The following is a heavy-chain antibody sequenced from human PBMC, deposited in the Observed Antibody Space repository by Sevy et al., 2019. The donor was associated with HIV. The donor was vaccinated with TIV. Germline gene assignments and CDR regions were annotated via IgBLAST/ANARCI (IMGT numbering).Heavy chain of an antibody. CDR1: GFAVSDNC. J-gene: IGHJ6*02. D-gene: IGHD4-4*01. Sequence: GESLKISCAVSGFAVSDNCMSWVRQSPGKGLEWVSVIFSGGRTSYADSVKGGFTVSRDGSKNTLYLQMDNLRADDTATYYCARDRVVHNDYIFVAYYYGMDVWGQGTTVTVSS. CDR2: IFSGGRT. V-gene: IGHV3-53*01. CDR3: ARDRVVHNDYIFVAYYYGMDV.